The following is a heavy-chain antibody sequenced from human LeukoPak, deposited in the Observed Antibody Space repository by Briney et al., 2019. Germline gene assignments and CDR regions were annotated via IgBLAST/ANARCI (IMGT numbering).Heavy chain of an antibody. J-gene: IGHJ5*02. CDR3: AAASAFSSSWRS. Sequence: GGSLRLSCAASGFTFSDYYMSWIRQAPGKGLEWVSYISSSGSTIYYADSVKGRFTISRDNAKKSLFLQMNSLRAEDTAVYYCAAASAFSSSWRSWGQGTVVTVSS. V-gene: IGHV3-11*04. CDR2: ISSSGSTI. D-gene: IGHD6-13*01. CDR1: GFTFSDYY.